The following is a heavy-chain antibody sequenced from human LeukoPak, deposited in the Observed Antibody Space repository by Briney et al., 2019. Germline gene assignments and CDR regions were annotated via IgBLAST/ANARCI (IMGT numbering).Heavy chain of an antibody. CDR3: AKDPQMGAAADY. V-gene: IGHV3-23*01. J-gene: IGHJ4*02. D-gene: IGHD6-13*01. CDR2: ISGSGTRT. CDR1: GFTFSTSA. Sequence: PGGSLRLSCAASGFTFSTSAMSWVRQAPGKGLEWVSTISGSGTRTYYADSVKGRFTISRDISKNTLYLQMNSLRAEDTALFYCAKDPQMGAAADYWGQGTLVTVSS.